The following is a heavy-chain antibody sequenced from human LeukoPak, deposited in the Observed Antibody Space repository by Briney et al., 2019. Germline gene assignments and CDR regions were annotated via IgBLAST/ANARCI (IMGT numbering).Heavy chain of an antibody. CDR1: GYTFTNYG. V-gene: IGHV1-18*01. J-gene: IGHJ4*02. CDR2: ISAYNGNT. D-gene: IGHD3-22*01. Sequence: ASVKVSCKPSGYTFTNYGFTWVRQAPGQGVEWMGWISAYNGNTNYAREVQDRITMTTDTSTSTAYMELRSLGSDDTAVYRCARGLYYDTNGYPAHQYWGQGTLVTVAS. CDR3: ARGLYYDTNGYPAHQY.